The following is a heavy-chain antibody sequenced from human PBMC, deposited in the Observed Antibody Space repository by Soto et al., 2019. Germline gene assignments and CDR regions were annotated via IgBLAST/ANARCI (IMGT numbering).Heavy chain of an antibody. CDR1: GGSVSSGSYY. Sequence: QVQLQESGPGLVKPSETLSLTCTVSGGSVSSGSYYWSWIRQPPGKGLEGIAYISYSGSGKYNPSFKRRVSISVDTCRNQFSLKLSSVTGADTAVYYGARDGDYGGYFAYWCQGTLVTVFS. V-gene: IGHV4-61*01. CDR2: ISYSGSG. J-gene: IGHJ4*02. CDR3: ARDGDYGGYFAY. D-gene: IGHD4-17*01.